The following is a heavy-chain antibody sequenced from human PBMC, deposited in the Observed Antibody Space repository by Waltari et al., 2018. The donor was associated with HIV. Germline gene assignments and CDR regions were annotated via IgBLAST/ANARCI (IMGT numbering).Heavy chain of an antibody. J-gene: IGHJ4*02. CDR2: IIPKTGGS. CDR3: ARDNSSGWGDFDC. V-gene: IGHV1-2*02. CDR1: GYAFTAYY. Sequence: QVQLVQSGAEAKKPGASVQVSCKASGYAFTAYYVHWVVQAPGQGLEWMGWIIPKTGGSNTAQKFQGRVTMIRDTSISTAYMELSRLTADDTAVYYCARDNSSGWGDFDCWGQGTLVTVS. D-gene: IGHD6-19*01.